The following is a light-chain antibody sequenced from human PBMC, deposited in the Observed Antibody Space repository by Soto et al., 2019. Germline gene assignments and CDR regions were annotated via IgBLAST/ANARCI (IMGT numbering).Light chain of an antibody. CDR1: QSVSSS. Sequence: EIVMTQSPATLSVSPGERVTLSCRVSQSVSSSLAWYQQKPGQAPRLLIYDASTRATGTPARFSGGGSGTEFTLTISSLQSEDFAVYSCQQYKTWPPYTFGQGTKLEIK. J-gene: IGKJ2*01. CDR3: QQYKTWPPYT. V-gene: IGKV3D-15*01. CDR2: DAS.